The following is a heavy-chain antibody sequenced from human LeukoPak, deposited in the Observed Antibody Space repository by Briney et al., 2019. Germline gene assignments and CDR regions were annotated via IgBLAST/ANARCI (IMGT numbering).Heavy chain of an antibody. V-gene: IGHV3-23*01. J-gene: IGHJ4*02. CDR1: GFAFSTYA. CDR3: ARALRVSDGSGNYVFFDY. CDR2: LSGSGGST. D-gene: IGHD6-25*01. Sequence: GGSLRLSCAASGFAFSTYAVSWVRQAPGKGLEWVSTLSGSGGSTYYADSVKGRVTISRDNSKNTLYLQMNNLRAEDTAVYHCARALRVSDGSGNYVFFDYWGQGTLVTVSS.